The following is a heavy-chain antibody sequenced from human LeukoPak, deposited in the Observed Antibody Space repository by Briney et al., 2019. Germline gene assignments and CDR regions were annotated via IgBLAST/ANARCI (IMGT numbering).Heavy chain of an antibody. Sequence: PGGSLRLSCAASGFTFSSYWMSWVRQAPGKGLEWVANIKQDGSEKYYVDSVKGRFTISRDNAKNSLYLQMNSLRAEDTAVYYCARDKYYYGPGSYYTFDYWGQGTLVTVSS. D-gene: IGHD3-10*01. J-gene: IGHJ4*02. CDR1: GFTFSSYW. CDR2: IKQDGSEK. CDR3: ARDKYYYGPGSYYTFDY. V-gene: IGHV3-7*01.